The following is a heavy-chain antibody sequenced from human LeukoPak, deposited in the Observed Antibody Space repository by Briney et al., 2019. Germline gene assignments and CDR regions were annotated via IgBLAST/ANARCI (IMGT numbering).Heavy chain of an antibody. CDR2: IKQDGSAK. CDR3: ARVYSSSWYSGYLYMDV. CDR1: GFTFSNCW. J-gene: IGHJ6*03. D-gene: IGHD6-13*01. V-gene: IGHV3-7*04. Sequence: GGSLRLSCAASGFTFSNCWMSWVRQAPGKGLEWVANIKQDGSAKYYVDSVKGRFTISRDNAKNSLYLQMNSLRAEDTAVYYCARVYSSSWYSGYLYMDVWGKGTTVTVSS.